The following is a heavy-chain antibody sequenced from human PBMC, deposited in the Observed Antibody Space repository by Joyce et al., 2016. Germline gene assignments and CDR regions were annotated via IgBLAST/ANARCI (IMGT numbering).Heavy chain of an antibody. CDR1: GYNFASYW. D-gene: IGHD3-16*01. J-gene: IGHJ5*02. V-gene: IGHV5-10-1*03. CDR2: VDPSDSNV. CDR3: ARGGVLGS. Sequence: EVQLVQSGAEVKKPGESLKISCTGSGYNFASYWISWVRQMPGKGLEWRGRVDPSDSNVNYSPSFQGRVTISADKSTNTAYIQWSSLKASDTAMYYCARGGVLGSWGQGTLVIVSS.